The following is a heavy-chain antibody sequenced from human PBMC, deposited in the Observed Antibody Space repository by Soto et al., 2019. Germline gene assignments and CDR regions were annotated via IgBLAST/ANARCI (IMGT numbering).Heavy chain of an antibody. Sequence: GGSLRLSCAASGFTFSSYGMHWVRQAPGKGLEWVAVISYDGSNKYYADSVKGRFTISRDNSKNTLFLQMNSLRAEDTAVYYCAKLPKGYCSGGSCYSRVTVSVGVYMDVWGKGTTVTVSS. J-gene: IGHJ6*03. CDR1: GFTFSSYG. CDR2: ISYDGSNK. D-gene: IGHD2-15*01. CDR3: AKLPKGYCSGGSCYSRVTVSVGVYMDV. V-gene: IGHV3-30*18.